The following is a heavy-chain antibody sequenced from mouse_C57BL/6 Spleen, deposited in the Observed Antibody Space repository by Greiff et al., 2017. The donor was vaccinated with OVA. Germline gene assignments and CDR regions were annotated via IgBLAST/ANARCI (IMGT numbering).Heavy chain of an antibody. Sequence: EVKLVESGGGLVQPGGSLKLSCAASGFTFSDYYMYWVRQTPEKRLEWVAYISNGGGSTYYPDTVKGRFTISRDNAKNTLYLQMSRLKSEDTAMYYCARFGIYYGSSHYFDYWGQGTTLTVSS. J-gene: IGHJ2*01. CDR3: ARFGIYYGSSHYFDY. CDR2: ISNGGGST. CDR1: GFTFSDYY. V-gene: IGHV5-12*01. D-gene: IGHD1-1*01.